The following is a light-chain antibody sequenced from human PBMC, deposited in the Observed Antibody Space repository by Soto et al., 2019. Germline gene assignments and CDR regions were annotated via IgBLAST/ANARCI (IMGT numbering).Light chain of an antibody. CDR2: DAS. CDR1: QSVGTY. J-gene: IGKJ5*01. V-gene: IGKV3-11*01. Sequence: EPVWTPSQETLALSRKARAPRSCRASQSVGTYLAWHQQKPGQAPRLLIYDASNRATGIAPRFRGSGSGTDFTLTISCVEPGDFAVYICQQRSNWPPTFGQGTRLEIK. CDR3: QQRSNWPPT.